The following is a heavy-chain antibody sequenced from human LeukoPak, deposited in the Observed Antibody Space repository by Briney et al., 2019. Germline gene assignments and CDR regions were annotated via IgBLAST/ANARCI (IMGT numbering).Heavy chain of an antibody. CDR3: ARDLAVAGTRTFDY. D-gene: IGHD6-19*01. V-gene: IGHV3-66*01. J-gene: IGHJ4*02. CDR2: IYSGGST. Sequence: GGSLRLSCAASGFTVSSNYMSWVRQAPGKGLEWVSVIYSGGSTYYADSVKGRFTISRDNSKNTLHLQMNSLRPEDTAVYYCARDLAVAGTRTFDYWGQGTLVTVSS. CDR1: GFTVSSNY.